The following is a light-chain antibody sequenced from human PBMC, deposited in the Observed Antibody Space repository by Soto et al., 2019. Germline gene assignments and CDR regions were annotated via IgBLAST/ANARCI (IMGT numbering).Light chain of an antibody. CDR3: SSYTSSGTLEV. CDR1: RSDVGGYNF. Sequence: QSALTQPASVPGSPGQSITISCTGTRSDVGGYNFVSWYQQFPGKAPKLMIYEVRNRPSGISNRFSGSKSGNTASLTISGLQAEDEADYYCSSYTSSGTLEVFGTGTKLTVL. V-gene: IGLV2-14*01. CDR2: EVR. J-gene: IGLJ1*01.